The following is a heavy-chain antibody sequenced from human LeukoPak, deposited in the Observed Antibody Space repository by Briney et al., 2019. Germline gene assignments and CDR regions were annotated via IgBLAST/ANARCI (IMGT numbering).Heavy chain of an antibody. CDR1: GGPFSGHY. CDR3: ATMRGYCSSPTCQAS. V-gene: IGHV4-34*01. Sequence: SETLSLTCAVYGGPFSGHYWRWIRQPPGKGLEWIGEINHSGSANYSPSLKSRVTLSVDTSKNQFSLKLSSVTAADTAMYYCATMRGYCSSPTCQASWGQGTLVTVSS. CDR2: INHSGSA. D-gene: IGHD2-2*01. J-gene: IGHJ5*02.